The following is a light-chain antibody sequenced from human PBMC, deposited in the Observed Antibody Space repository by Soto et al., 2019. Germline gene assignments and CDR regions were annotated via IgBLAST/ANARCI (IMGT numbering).Light chain of an antibody. CDR3: QQFNNYLLT. J-gene: IGKJ4*01. CDR1: QGISSA. CDR2: DAS. Sequence: IHLSLSPASLSASVGDRVSITCRASQGISSALAWYQQKPGKAPKLLIYDASSLESGVPSRFSGSGSGTDFTLTISSLQPEDFATYYCQQFNNYLLTFGGGTKVDIK. V-gene: IGKV1D-13*01.